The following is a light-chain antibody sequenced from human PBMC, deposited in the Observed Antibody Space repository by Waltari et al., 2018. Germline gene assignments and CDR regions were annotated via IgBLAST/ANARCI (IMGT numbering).Light chain of an antibody. Sequence: QSVLTQPPSVSATPGQRVTISCSGSISNIGSATVNWYQHLPGTAPRLVMFSDFQRPSGFPGRLSGSNSGTSASLAISGLQSDDEAVYFCSTWDHSLKGPVFGGGTKLTVL. CDR1: ISNIGSAT. CDR2: SDF. CDR3: STWDHSLKGPV. J-gene: IGLJ2*01. V-gene: IGLV1-44*01.